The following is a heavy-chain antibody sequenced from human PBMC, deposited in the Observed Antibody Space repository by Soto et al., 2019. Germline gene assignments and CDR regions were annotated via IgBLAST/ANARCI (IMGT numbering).Heavy chain of an antibody. D-gene: IGHD6-13*01. J-gene: IGHJ4*02. V-gene: IGHV3-23*01. CDR3: AKGTSSWPYFYDY. Sequence: GGSLRLSCAASGFTFSSYAMSWVRQAPGKGLEWVSAISGSGGSTYYADSVKGRFTISRDNSKNTLYLQMNSLRAEDTAVYSCAKGTSSWPYFYDYWGQGTLVTVSS. CDR1: GFTFSSYA. CDR2: ISGSGGST.